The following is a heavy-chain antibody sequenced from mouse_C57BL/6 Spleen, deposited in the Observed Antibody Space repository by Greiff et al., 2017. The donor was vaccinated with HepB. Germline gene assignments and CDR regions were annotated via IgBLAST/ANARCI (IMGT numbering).Heavy chain of an antibody. D-gene: IGHD2-4*01. J-gene: IGHJ4*01. CDR2: ISNGGGST. V-gene: IGHV5-12*01. CDR1: GFTFSDYY. Sequence: EVQRVESGGGLVQPGGSLKLSCAASGFTFSDYYMYWVRQTPEKRLEWVAYISNGGGSTYYPDTVKGRFTISRDNAKNTLYLQMSRLKSEDTAMYYCARGDYEGPYYAMDYWGQGTSVTVSS. CDR3: ARGDYEGPYYAMDY.